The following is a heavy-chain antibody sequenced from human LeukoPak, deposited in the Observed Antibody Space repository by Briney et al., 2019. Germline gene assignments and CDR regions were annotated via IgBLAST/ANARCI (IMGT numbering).Heavy chain of an antibody. CDR3: ARGVKWQWLVRFYGMDV. CDR2: MNPNSGNT. J-gene: IGHJ6*02. Sequence: ASVKVSCKASGYTFTSYDINWVRQATGQGLEWMGWMNPNSGNTGYAQKFQGRVTMTRNTSISTAYMELSSLRSEDPAVYYCARGVKWQWLVRFYGMDVWGQGTTVTVSS. CDR1: GYTFTSYD. V-gene: IGHV1-8*01. D-gene: IGHD6-19*01.